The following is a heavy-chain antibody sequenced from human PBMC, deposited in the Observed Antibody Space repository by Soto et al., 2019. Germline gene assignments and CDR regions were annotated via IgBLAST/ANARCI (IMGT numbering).Heavy chain of an antibody. CDR2: ISGSGGST. V-gene: IGHV3-23*01. D-gene: IGHD3-10*01. J-gene: IGHJ5*02. CDR3: AKDPQLLWFGELLRPGWFDP. Sequence: GGSLRLSCAASGFTFSSYAMSWVRQAPGKGLEWVSAISGSGGSTYYADSVKGRFTISRDNSKNTLYLQMNSLRAEDTAVYYCAKDPQLLWFGELLRPGWFDPWGQGTLVTVSS. CDR1: GFTFSSYA.